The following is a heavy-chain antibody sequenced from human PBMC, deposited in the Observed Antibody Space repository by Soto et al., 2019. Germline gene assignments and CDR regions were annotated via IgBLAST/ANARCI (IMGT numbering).Heavy chain of an antibody. J-gene: IGHJ3*02. CDR1: GYSFTSYW. Sequence: GESLKISCKGSGYSFTSYWISWVRQMPGKGLEWMGRIDPSDSYTNYSPSFQGHVTISADKSISTAYLQWSSLKASDTAMYYCARRSTYYDFWSGQTHAAFEIWGQGTMVTVPS. V-gene: IGHV5-10-1*01. D-gene: IGHD3-3*01. CDR3: ARRSTYYDFWSGQTHAAFEI. CDR2: IDPSDSYT.